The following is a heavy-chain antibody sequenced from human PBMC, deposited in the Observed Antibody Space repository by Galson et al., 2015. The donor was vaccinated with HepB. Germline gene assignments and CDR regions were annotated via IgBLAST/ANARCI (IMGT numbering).Heavy chain of an antibody. CDR1: GFTFSSYG. Sequence: SLRLSCAASGFTFSSYGMHWVRQAPGKGLEWVAVIWYDGSNKYYADSVKGRFTISRDNSKNTLYLQMNSLRAEDTAVYYCARDPSPYSGSYSWFDPWGQGTLVTVSS. CDR2: IWYDGSNK. CDR3: ARDPSPYSGSYSWFDP. J-gene: IGHJ5*02. V-gene: IGHV3-33*08. D-gene: IGHD1-26*01.